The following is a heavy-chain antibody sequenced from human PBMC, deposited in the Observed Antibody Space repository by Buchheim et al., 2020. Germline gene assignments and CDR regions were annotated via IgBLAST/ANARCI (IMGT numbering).Heavy chain of an antibody. J-gene: IGHJ4*02. V-gene: IGHV3-30*18. CDR2: ISYDGNNK. Sequence: QVQLVESGGGVVQPGRSLRLSCAASGFTFSSYGMHWVRQAPGKGLEWVAVISYDGNNKYYADSVKGRFTISRDNSKNTLYLQMNSLRAEDTAVYYCAKDFGGGVYNWNYFDYWGQGTL. CDR1: GFTFSSYG. D-gene: IGHD1-20*01. CDR3: AKDFGGGVYNWNYFDY.